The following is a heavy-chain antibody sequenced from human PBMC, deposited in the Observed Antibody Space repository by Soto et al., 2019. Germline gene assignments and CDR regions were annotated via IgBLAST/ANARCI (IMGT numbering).Heavy chain of an antibody. CDR1: GGSISSYY. CDR2: IYYSGST. D-gene: IGHD3-10*01. Sequence: QVQLQESGPGLVKPSETLSLTCTVSGGSISSYYWSWIRQPPGKGLEWIGYIYYSGSTNYNPSLTSRVTISVDTSKNQISLKLNSMTAADTAVYYCARHNYGSGSTYFDYWGQGTLVTVSS. CDR3: ARHNYGSGSTYFDY. J-gene: IGHJ4*02. V-gene: IGHV4-59*08.